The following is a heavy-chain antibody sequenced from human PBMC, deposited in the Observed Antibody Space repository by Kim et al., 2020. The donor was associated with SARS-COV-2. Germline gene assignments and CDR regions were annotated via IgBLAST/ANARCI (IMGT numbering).Heavy chain of an antibody. CDR2: INHSGST. V-gene: IGHV4-34*01. CDR1: GGSFSGYY. D-gene: IGHD3-10*01. CDR3: ARAKKGVTMARGFFFPTYGMDG. J-gene: IGHJ6*02. Sequence: SETLSLTCAVYGGSFSGYYWSWIRQPPGKGLEWIGEINHSGSTNYNPSPKSRVTISVDTSKNQFSLKRSSVTAADTAVYYGARAKKGVTMARGFFFPTYGMDGWGQGTTVTVSS.